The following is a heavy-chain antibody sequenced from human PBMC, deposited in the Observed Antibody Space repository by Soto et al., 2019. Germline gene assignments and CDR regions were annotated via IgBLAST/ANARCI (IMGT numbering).Heavy chain of an antibody. CDR3: ARGGYDSSGYEFDY. CDR2: IYYSGST. D-gene: IGHD3-22*01. Sequence: SETLSLTCTVSGGSISSYYWSWIRQPPGKGLEWIGYIYYSGSTNYNPSLKSRVTISVDTSKNQFSLKLSSVTAADTAVYYCARGGYDSSGYEFDYWGQGTLVTVSS. V-gene: IGHV4-59*01. CDR1: GGSISSYY. J-gene: IGHJ4*02.